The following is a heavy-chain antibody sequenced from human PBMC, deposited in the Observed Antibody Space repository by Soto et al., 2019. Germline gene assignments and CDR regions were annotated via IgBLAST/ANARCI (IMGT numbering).Heavy chain of an antibody. Sequence: QVQVVQSGAEVKKPGASVRLSCKTSGYSFTSCAIHWVRQAPGQGFEWMGWINTDSGTTKYSQKFQGRVTITRDTSASTAYMELSSLSSEDTTLYYCVRDRAADWYLELWGRGTLVTVSS. CDR1: GYSFTSCA. CDR3: VRDRAADWYLEL. J-gene: IGHJ2*01. D-gene: IGHD6-25*01. V-gene: IGHV1-3*04. CDR2: INTDSGTT.